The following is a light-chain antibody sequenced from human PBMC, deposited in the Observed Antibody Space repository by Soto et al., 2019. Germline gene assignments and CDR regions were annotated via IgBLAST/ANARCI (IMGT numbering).Light chain of an antibody. J-gene: IGLJ2*01. V-gene: IGLV1-47*01. CDR1: SSNIGSNY. Sequence: QLVLTQPPSASGTPGQRVTISCSGSSSNIGSNYVYWYQQLPGTAPKLLIYRNNQRPSGVPDRFSGSKSGTSASLAISGLRSEDEADYYCAAWDDSPSGVVFGGGTKLTVL. CDR3: AAWDDSPSGVV. CDR2: RNN.